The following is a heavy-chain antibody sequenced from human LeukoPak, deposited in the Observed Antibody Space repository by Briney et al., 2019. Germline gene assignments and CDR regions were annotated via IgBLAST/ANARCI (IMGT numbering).Heavy chain of an antibody. Sequence: KSGGSLRLSCAASGFTFSSYSMNWVRQAPGKGLEWVSSISSSSSYIYYADSVKGRFTISRDNAKNSLYLQMNSLRAEDTAVYYCARGRGVPAAIIDYWGQGTLVTVSS. CDR3: ARGRGVPAAIIDY. CDR2: ISSSSSYI. J-gene: IGHJ4*02. D-gene: IGHD2-2*01. CDR1: GFTFSSYS. V-gene: IGHV3-21*01.